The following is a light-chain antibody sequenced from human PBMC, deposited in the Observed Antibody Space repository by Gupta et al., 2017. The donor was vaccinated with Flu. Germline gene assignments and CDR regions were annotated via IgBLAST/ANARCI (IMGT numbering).Light chain of an antibody. CDR3: NSRDITDNNQAV. J-gene: IGLJ2*01. CDR1: SLRNSY. CDR2: AKN. Sequence: SSELTQDTAVSVALGQTVRITCQGDSLRNSYASWYQQKPGQAPVLVIYAKNIRPSGSPDRVSCSSSGNTAALTITRAQAEEEADYYCNSRDITDNNQAVFGGGTKLTVL. V-gene: IGLV3-19*01.